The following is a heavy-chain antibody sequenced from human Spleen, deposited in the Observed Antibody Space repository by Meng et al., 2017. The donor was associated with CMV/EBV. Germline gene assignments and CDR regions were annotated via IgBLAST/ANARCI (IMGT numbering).Heavy chain of an antibody. V-gene: IGHV4-59*08. Sequence: GSLRLSCNVSGVSMTSYNWNWIRQPPGKGLEWIGYINDSGSSKYNAALKSRVMISVDTSKNHLSLRLRSLTAADTAVYYCARHFSRDRGGQLLPFDSWGQGTLVTVSS. CDR3: ARHFSRDRGGQLLPFDS. CDR1: GVSMTSYN. J-gene: IGHJ4*02. CDR2: INDSGSS. D-gene: IGHD1-1*01.